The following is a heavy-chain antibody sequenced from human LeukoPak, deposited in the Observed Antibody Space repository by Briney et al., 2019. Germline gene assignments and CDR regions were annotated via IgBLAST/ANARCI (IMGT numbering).Heavy chain of an antibody. D-gene: IGHD3-10*01. J-gene: IGHJ6*02. CDR2: INHSGST. CDR1: GGSFSGYY. CDR3: AGATYYYGSGSYYYYYGMDV. Sequence: PSETLSLTCAVYGGSFSGYYWSWIRQPPGKGPEWIGEINHSGSTNYNPSLKSRVTISVDTSKNQFSLKLSSVTAADTAVYYCAGATYYYGSGSYYYYYGMDVWGQGTTATVSS. V-gene: IGHV4-34*01.